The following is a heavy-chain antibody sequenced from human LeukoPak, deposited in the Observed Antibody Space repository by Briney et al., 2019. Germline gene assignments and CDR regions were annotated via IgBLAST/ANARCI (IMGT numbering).Heavy chain of an antibody. V-gene: IGHV3-74*01. CDR3: ARRDYGYSPPDY. CDR1: GFTLSNYW. D-gene: IGHD5-18*01. J-gene: IGHJ4*02. CDR2: INTDGTTT. Sequence: GGSLRLSCAGSGFTLSNYWMHWVRQAPGKGLVWVSRINTDGTTTNYADSVKGRFAISRDNAKNTVYLQMNSLRAEDTAVYYCARRDYGYSPPDYWGQGTLVTVSS.